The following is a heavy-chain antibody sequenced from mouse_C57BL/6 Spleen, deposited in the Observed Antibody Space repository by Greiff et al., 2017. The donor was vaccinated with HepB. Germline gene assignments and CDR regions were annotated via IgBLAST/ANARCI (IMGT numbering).Heavy chain of an antibody. CDR2: ISSGGDYI. J-gene: IGHJ3*01. CDR1: GFTFSSYA. CDR3: TRDDGPWFAY. V-gene: IGHV5-9-1*02. D-gene: IGHD2-3*01. Sequence: EVMLVESGEGLVKPGGSLKLSCAASGFTFSSYAMSWVRQTPEKRLEWVAYISSGGDYIYYADTVKGRFTISRDNARNTLYLQMSSLKSEDTAMYYCTRDDGPWFAYWGQGTLVTVSA.